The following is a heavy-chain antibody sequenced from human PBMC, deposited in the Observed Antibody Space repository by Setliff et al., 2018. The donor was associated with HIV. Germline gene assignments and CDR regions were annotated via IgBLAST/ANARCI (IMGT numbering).Heavy chain of an antibody. CDR3: AREQTYYYDSSGYYGYYYYYGMDV. V-gene: IGHV3-21*01. CDR1: EFTFSSYS. CDR2: ISSSSSYI. J-gene: IGHJ6*02. Sequence: GGSLRLSCAASEFTFSSYSMNWVRQAPGKGLEWVSSISSSSSYIYYADSVKGRFTISRDNAKNSLYLQMNSLRAEDTAVYYCAREQTYYYDSSGYYGYYYYYGMDVWGQGTTVTV. D-gene: IGHD3-22*01.